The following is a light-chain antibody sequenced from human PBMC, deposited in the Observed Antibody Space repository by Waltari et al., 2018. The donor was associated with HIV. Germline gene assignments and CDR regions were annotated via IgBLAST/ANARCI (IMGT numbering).Light chain of an antibody. CDR3: CSYAASRSVV. Sequence: QSALAQPASVSDSPGQSITISCPGTSSAVGNYNLVSWYQPHPGKVPKLIIYEVTKRPSGVSNRFAASKSCNTASLTISGLQAEDEADYYCCSYAASRSVVFGGGTKLTVL. CDR2: EVT. V-gene: IGLV2-23*02. J-gene: IGLJ2*01. CDR1: SSAVGNYNL.